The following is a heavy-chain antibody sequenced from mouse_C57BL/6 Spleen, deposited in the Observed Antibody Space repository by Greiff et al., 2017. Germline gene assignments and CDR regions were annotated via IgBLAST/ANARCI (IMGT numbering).Heavy chain of an antibody. Sequence: VQLQQPGTELVKPGASVKLSCKASGYTFTSYWMHWVKQRPGQGLEWIGNINPSNGGTNYNEKFKSKATLTVDTSSSTAYLQLSSLTSEDSAVYYCARSGCYDGYYWFAYWGQGTLVTVSA. CDR3: ARSGCYDGYYWFAY. V-gene: IGHV1-53*01. CDR2: INPSNGGT. CDR1: GYTFTSYW. D-gene: IGHD2-3*01. J-gene: IGHJ3*01.